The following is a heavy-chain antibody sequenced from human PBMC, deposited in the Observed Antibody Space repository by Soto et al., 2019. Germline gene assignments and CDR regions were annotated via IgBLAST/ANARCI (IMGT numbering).Heavy chain of an antibody. D-gene: IGHD2-8*01. J-gene: IGHJ4*02. CDR2: ISAYNGNT. CDR1: GYTFTGYG. V-gene: IGHV1-18*01. Sequence: ASVKVSCKASGYTFTGYGISWVRQAPGQGLEWMGWISAYNGNTNYAQKLQGRVTMTTDTSTSTAYMELRSLRSDDTAVYYCARDLPTRYIVLMVYANKPFDYWGQGTLVTVSS. CDR3: ARDLPTRYIVLMVYANKPFDY.